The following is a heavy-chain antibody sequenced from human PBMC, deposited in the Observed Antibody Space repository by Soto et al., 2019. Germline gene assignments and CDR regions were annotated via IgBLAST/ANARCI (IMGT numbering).Heavy chain of an antibody. CDR2: INPNSGGT. D-gene: IGHD2-2*01. CDR3: ARSPPFCSSTSCYAEDNWFDP. J-gene: IGHJ5*02. V-gene: IGHV1-2*04. Sequence: GASVKVSCKASGYTFTGYYMHWVRQAPGQGLEWMGWINPNSGGTNYAQKFQGWVTMTRDTSISTAYMELSRLRSDDTAVYYCARSPPFCSSTSCYAEDNWFDPWGQGTLVTVSS. CDR1: GYTFTGYY.